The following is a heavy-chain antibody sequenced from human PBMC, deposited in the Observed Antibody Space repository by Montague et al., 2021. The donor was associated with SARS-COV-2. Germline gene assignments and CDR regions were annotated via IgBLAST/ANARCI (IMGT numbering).Heavy chain of an antibody. Sequence: SETLSLTCTVSGGSISSYYRSWIRQPPGKGLEWIGYIYYSGSTNYNPSLKSRVTISVDTSKNQFSLKLSSVTAADTAVYYCARGSGWMGNAFDIWGQGTVVTVSS. J-gene: IGHJ3*02. CDR1: GGSISSYY. D-gene: IGHD6-19*01. V-gene: IGHV4-59*01. CDR2: IYYSGST. CDR3: ARGSGWMGNAFDI.